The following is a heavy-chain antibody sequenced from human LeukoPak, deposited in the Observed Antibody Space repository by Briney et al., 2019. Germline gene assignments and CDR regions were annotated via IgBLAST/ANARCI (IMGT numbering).Heavy chain of an antibody. J-gene: IGHJ5*02. CDR2: IYYSGST. CDR3: ARTMVREVIRVNNWFDP. CDR1: GGSISSSSYY. D-gene: IGHD3-10*01. V-gene: IGHV4-39*07. Sequence: SETLSLTCTVSGGSISSSSYYWGWIRQPPGKGLEWIGSIYYSGSTYYNPSLKSRVTISVDTSKNQFSLKLSSVTAADTAVYYCARTMVREVIRVNNWFDPWGQGTLVTVSS.